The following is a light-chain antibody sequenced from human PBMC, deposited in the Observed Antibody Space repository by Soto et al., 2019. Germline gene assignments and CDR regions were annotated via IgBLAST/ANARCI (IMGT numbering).Light chain of an antibody. CDR3: QQYHNWWT. CDR2: AAS. V-gene: IGKV3-20*01. CDR1: QNLGSGY. Sequence: EIVLTQSPGTLSLSPGDRATLSCRASQNLGSGYLAWYQQKPGQAPRILIYAASTRATGIPDRFSGSGSGTDYSLTISRLEPEDFAVYYRQQYHNWWTFGQGTKVEIK. J-gene: IGKJ1*01.